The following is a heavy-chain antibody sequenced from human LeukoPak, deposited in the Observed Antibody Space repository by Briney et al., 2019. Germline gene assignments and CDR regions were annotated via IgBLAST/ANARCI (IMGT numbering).Heavy chain of an antibody. D-gene: IGHD2-2*02. CDR1: GFTVSSNY. Sequence: GGSLRLSCAASGFTVSSNYMSWVRQAPGKGLEWVSVISWNSGSIGYADSVKGRFTISRDNAKNSLYLQMNSLRPEDMALYYCAKADCSSASCYTDYWGQGTLVTVSS. CDR3: AKADCSSASCYTDY. V-gene: IGHV3-9*03. J-gene: IGHJ4*02. CDR2: ISWNSGSI.